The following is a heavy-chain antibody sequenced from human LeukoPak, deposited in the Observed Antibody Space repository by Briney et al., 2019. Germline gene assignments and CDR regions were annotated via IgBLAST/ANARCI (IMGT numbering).Heavy chain of an antibody. CDR3: ARFGYVAAVDV. CDR1: GFSFSAYW. J-gene: IGHJ4*02. D-gene: IGHD2-15*01. CDR2: INPAGSET. V-gene: IGHV3-7*01. Sequence: GSLRLSCAASGFSFSAYWMTWVRQALGTGLEWVANINPAGSETYYVDPVKGRFSISRDNAKNLVYLQMNSLRAEDTAVYHCARFGYVAAVDVWGQGTPVTVSS.